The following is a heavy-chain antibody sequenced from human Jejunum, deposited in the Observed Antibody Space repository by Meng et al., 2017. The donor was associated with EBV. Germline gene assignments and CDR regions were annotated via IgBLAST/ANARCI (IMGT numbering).Heavy chain of an antibody. CDR3: AREGLVGDLRYFDL. CDR2: INPNSGGA. CDR1: AYTFAGYY. V-gene: IGHV1-2*06. D-gene: IGHD3-16*01. J-gene: IGHJ2*01. Sequence: VYRFRAGAEVKKLGDGGKVPCKASAYTFAGYYMHWVRQAPGQGLEWMGRINPNSGGANYAQKFQGRVTMTRDTSISTAYMELSRPRSDDTAVYYCAREGLVGDLRYFDLWGRGTLVTVSS.